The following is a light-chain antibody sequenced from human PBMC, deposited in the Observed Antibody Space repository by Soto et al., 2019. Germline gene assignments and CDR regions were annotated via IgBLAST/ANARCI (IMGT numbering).Light chain of an antibody. CDR3: QQYYTTPFT. Sequence: DIVMTQSPDSLAVSLGERATINCKSSQSVSPSSNSKEYLAWYQQKPRQPPKLLIYWASTRESGVPDRFSGSGSGTDFTLTISSLQAEDVAVYYCQQYYTTPFTFGPGTKVDIK. J-gene: IGKJ3*01. V-gene: IGKV4-1*01. CDR1: QSVSPSSNSKEY. CDR2: WAS.